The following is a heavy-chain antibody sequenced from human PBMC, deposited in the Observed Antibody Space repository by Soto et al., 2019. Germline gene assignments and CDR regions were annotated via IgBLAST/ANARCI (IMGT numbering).Heavy chain of an antibody. J-gene: IGHJ4*02. Sequence: PSEPLSLTCTLSGGAINDHYWSFIRQPPGKGLEWIGYIYYNGNTNYNPSLESRVTISVDRSRNQFSLRLTSLTAADTAVYYCARVRTGYFDYWGRGALVTV. CDR1: GGAINDHY. CDR3: ARVRTGYFDY. V-gene: IGHV4-59*11. CDR2: IYYNGNT. D-gene: IGHD3-9*01.